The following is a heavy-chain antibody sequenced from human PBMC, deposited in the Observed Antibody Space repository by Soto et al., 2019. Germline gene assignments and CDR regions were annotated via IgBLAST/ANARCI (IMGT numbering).Heavy chain of an antibody. Sequence: ASVKVSCKASGYTFTGYYMHWVRQAPGQGLEWMGWINPNSGGTNYAQKFQGWVTMTRDTSISTAYMELSRLRSEDTAVYYCAREENCRGGTCYSEYFHHWGQGTLVTVSS. CDR1: GYTFTGYY. CDR2: INPNSGGT. D-gene: IGHD2-15*01. V-gene: IGHV1-2*04. J-gene: IGHJ1*01. CDR3: AREENCRGGTCYSEYFHH.